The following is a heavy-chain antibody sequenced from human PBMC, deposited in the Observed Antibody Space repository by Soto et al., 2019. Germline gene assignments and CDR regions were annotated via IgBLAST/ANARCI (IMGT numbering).Heavy chain of an antibody. CDR2: ISAYNGNT. J-gene: IGHJ4*02. CDR1: GYTFASYA. Sequence: QVQLVQSGAEVKKPGASVQVSCKASGYTFASYAIRWMRQAPGQGLEWMGWISAYNGNTNYAQKLQGRATMTTDTATSTAYMELRSLSSADPSVYDCARDPPPPDYWGQGTLVTGSS. CDR3: ARDPPPPDY. V-gene: IGHV1-18*01.